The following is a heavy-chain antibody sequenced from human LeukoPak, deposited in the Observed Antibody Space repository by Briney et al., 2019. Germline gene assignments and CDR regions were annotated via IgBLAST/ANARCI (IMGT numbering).Heavy chain of an antibody. D-gene: IGHD2-8*01. CDR2: LAYDGTNE. CDR3: ARGGPLGDTNRFDF. J-gene: IGHJ4*02. Sequence: GGSLRLSCAASGFTFSDYAMHWVRQAPGKGLEGVALLAYDGTNEYYTSSVEGRFTISRDNSKNTVSLQMNNLRLDDTAVYYCARGGPLGDTNRFDFWGQGTLITVSS. V-gene: IGHV3-30*04. CDR1: GFTFSDYA.